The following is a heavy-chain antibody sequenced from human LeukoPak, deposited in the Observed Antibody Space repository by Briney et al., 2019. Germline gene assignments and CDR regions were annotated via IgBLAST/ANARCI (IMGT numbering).Heavy chain of an antibody. CDR3: ARGEALPSPDLDY. V-gene: IGHV1-2*02. Sequence: ASVKVSCKASGYTFTGYDMHWGRQAPGQGLEGWGWINPNSGGTNYAQKFQGRDTMTRDTPITTAYMELSRLRSDDTAVYYCARGEALPSPDLDYWGQGTLVTVSS. CDR2: INPNSGGT. D-gene: IGHD3-3*02. CDR1: GYTFTGYD. J-gene: IGHJ4*02.